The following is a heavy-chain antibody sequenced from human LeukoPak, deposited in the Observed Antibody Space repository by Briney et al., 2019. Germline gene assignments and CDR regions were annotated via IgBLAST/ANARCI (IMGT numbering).Heavy chain of an antibody. CDR2: ISGSCANT. CDR3: AKESAGYSNPDYFDY. CDR1: GFTFSTYD. Sequence: GGTLRLTCAASGFTFSTYDMSWVRHAPGKGLEWVSTISGSCANTYYADSVRSRLTISRVNSKNTLYPHMNSLRADDTAADYYAKESAGYSNPDYFDYWGQGTLVTVSS. D-gene: IGHD3-9*01. J-gene: IGHJ4*02. V-gene: IGHV3-23*01.